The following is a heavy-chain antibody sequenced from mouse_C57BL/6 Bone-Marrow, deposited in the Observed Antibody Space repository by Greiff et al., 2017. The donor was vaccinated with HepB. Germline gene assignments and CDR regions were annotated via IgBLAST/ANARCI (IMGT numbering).Heavy chain of an antibody. D-gene: IGHD3-3*01. V-gene: IGHV1-82*01. CDR2: IYPGDGDT. CDR3: ARGDATDY. Sequence: QVQLQQSGPELVKPGASVKISCKASGYAFSSSWMNWVKQRPGKGLEWIGRIYPGDGDTNYNGKFKGKATLTADKSSSTAYMQLSSLTSEDSAVYFCARGDATDYWGQGTTLTVSS. CDR1: GYAFSSSW. J-gene: IGHJ2*01.